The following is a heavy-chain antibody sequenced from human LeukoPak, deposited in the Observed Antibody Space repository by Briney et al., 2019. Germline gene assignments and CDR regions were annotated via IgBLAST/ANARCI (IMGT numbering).Heavy chain of an antibody. J-gene: IGHJ4*02. CDR2: ISGSGDNT. CDR1: GFTFSSYA. Sequence: GGSLRLSCAASGFTFSSYAMSWVRQAPGKGLEWVSAISGSGDNTYYAGSVKGRFTISRDNSKNTLYLQMNSLRAEDTAVYYCAKHVAGSCYSPADYWGQGTVVTVSS. V-gene: IGHV3-23*01. CDR3: AKHVAGSCYSPADY. D-gene: IGHD3-10*01.